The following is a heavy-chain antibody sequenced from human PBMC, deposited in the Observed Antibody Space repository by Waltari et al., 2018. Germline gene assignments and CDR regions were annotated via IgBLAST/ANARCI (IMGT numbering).Heavy chain of an antibody. Sequence: QVQLQASGPGLVKPSETLSLTCTVPGASIGSYYLSWNRQPPGKGLGWIGYIYYSGSTNYNPSLKSRVTISVDTSKNQFSLKLSSVTAADTAVYYCARGGHYDILMDYWGQGTLVTVSS. CDR2: IYYSGST. V-gene: IGHV4-59*13. J-gene: IGHJ4*02. D-gene: IGHD3-9*01. CDR3: ARGGHYDILMDY. CDR1: GASIGSYY.